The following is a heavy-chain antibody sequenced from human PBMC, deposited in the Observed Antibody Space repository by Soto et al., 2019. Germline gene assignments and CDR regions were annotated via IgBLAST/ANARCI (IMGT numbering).Heavy chain of an antibody. CDR1: GDSISSDKW. J-gene: IGHJ4*02. V-gene: IGHV4-4*02. Sequence: QVQLQESGPGLVKPSGTLSLTCAVSGDSISSDKWWSWVRQPPGKGLEWIGEIHHSARTNYNPSLKRRVTILVEKAKNQVSLELSSMTAADTAVNYCSRGGDWQFDYWGQGTLVTVSS. CDR3: SRGGDWQFDY. CDR2: IHHSART. D-gene: IGHD2-21*02.